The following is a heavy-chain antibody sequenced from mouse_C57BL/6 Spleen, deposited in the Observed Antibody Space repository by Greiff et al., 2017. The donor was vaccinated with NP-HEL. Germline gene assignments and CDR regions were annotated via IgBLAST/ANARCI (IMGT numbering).Heavy chain of an antibody. V-gene: IGHV3-6*01. CDR1: GYSITSGYY. Sequence: LVESGPGLVKPSQSLSLTCSVTGYSITSGYYWNWIRQFPGNKLEWMGYISYDGSNNYNPSLKNRISITRDTSKNQFFLKLNSVTTEDTATYYWARSQLRSYYFDYWGQGTTLTVSS. CDR2: ISYDGSN. D-gene: IGHD3-2*02. J-gene: IGHJ2*01. CDR3: ARSQLRSYYFDY.